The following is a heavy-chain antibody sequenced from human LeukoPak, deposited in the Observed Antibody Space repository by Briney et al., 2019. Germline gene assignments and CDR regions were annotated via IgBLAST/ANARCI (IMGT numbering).Heavy chain of an antibody. CDR3: ARGRLAVAAWFDY. V-gene: IGHV1-69*04. CDR1: GYTFTSYA. J-gene: IGHJ4*02. D-gene: IGHD6-19*01. CDR2: IITILGIA. Sequence: SVKVSCKASGYTFTSYAISWVRQAPGQGLEWMGRIITILGIANYAQKFQGRVTITADKSTSTAYMDLSSLRSEDTAVYYCARGRLAVAAWFDYWGEGTLVTVSS.